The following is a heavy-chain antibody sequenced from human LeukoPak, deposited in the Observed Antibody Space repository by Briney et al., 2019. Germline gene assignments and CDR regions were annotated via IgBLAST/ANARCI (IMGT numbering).Heavy chain of an antibody. CDR3: ARAKGRSPLFDY. CDR1: GDSVSSNSAA. V-gene: IGHV6-1*01. D-gene: IGHD6-13*01. Sequence: SQTLSLTCAISGDSVSSNSAAWNWIRQSPSRGLEWLGRTYYRSKWYNDYAVSVEGRIAINPDTSKNQFSLQLNSVTPEDTAVYYCARAKGRSPLFDYWGQETLVTVSS. J-gene: IGHJ4*02. CDR2: TYYRSKWYN.